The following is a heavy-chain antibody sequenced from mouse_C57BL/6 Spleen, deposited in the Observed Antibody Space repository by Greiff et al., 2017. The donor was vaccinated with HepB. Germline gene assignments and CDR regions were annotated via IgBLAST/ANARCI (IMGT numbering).Heavy chain of an antibody. CDR2: IRNKANGYTT. D-gene: IGHD3-2*02. CDR3: ARQSSGYPFAY. CDR1: GFTFTDYY. J-gene: IGHJ3*01. Sequence: EVHLVESGGGLVQPGGSLSLSCAASGFTFTDYYMSWVRQPPGKALEWLGFIRNKANGYTTEYSASVKGRFTISRDNSQSILYLQMNALRAEDSATYYCARQSSGYPFAYWGQGTLVTVSA. V-gene: IGHV7-3*01.